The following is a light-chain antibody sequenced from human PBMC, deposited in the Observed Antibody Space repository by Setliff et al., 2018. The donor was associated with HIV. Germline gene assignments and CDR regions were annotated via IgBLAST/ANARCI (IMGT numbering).Light chain of an antibody. CDR1: SSDVGAYNY. CDR2: DVS. V-gene: IGLV2-14*03. Sequence: QSALTQPASVSGSPGQSITISCTGTSSDVGAYNYVSWYQQHPGKAPKLMIYDVSNRPSGVSNRFSGSKSGNTASPTISGLQAEDEADYYCSSYTSSTNWVFGGGTK. CDR3: SSYTSSTNWV. J-gene: IGLJ3*02.